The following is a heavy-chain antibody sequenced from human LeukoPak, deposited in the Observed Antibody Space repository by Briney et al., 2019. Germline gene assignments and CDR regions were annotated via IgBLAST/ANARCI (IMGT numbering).Heavy chain of an antibody. CDR2: INHSGST. V-gene: IGHV4-34*01. CDR3: ASGEPSATIDY. D-gene: IGHD1-26*01. CDR1: GGSXSGYY. Sequence: ETLSLTCAVYGGSXSGYYWSWIRQPPGKGLEWIGEINHSGSTNYNPSLKSRVTISVDTSKNQFSLKLSSVTAADTAVYYCASGEPSATIDYWGQGTLVTVSS. J-gene: IGHJ4*02.